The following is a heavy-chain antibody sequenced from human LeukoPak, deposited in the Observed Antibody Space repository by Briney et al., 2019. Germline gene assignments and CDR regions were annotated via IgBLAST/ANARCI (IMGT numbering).Heavy chain of an antibody. Sequence: GGSLRLSCAASGLTFSSYAMSWVRQAPGKGLEWVSAISGSGGSTYYADSVKGRFTISRDNSKNTLYLQMNSLRAEDTAVYYCAKVPTYGSGTNYWGQGTLVTVSS. CDR3: AKVPTYGSGTNY. CDR2: ISGSGGST. D-gene: IGHD3-10*01. J-gene: IGHJ4*02. CDR1: GLTFSSYA. V-gene: IGHV3-23*01.